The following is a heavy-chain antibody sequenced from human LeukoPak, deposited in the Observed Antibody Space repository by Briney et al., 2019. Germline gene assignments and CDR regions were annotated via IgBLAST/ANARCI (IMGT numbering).Heavy chain of an antibody. V-gene: IGHV3-11*04. CDR2: ISPGGSTI. D-gene: IGHD6-6*01. CDR3: ARDRESSSMSWAFDY. J-gene: IGHJ4*02. Sequence: GGSLRLSCAASGFTFSEYYMIWIRQAPGKGLEWLSYISPGGSTIYYADSMKGRLTISRDNAKKSLDLQMNSLRAEDTAVYYCARDRESSSMSWAFDYWGQGTLVTVSS. CDR1: GFTFSEYY.